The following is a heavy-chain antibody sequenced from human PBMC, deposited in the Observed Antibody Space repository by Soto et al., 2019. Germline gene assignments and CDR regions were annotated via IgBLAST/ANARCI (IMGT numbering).Heavy chain of an antibody. Sequence: GEPLKISCQTSGYTFTNYWIGWVRQMPGGGLEWLGLIFPRDFDVRYSPSFEGQVTISADRSTATAFLQWRSLAASDSALYFCARLVSLLQPIDSWGQGTPVTVSS. D-gene: IGHD4-4*01. J-gene: IGHJ5*01. CDR3: ARLVSLLQPIDS. V-gene: IGHV5-51*01. CDR2: IFPRDFDV. CDR1: GYTFTNYW.